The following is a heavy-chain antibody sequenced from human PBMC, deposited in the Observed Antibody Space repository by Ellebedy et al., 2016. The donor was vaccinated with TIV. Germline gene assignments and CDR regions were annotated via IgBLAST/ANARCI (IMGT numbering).Heavy chain of an antibody. V-gene: IGHV3-48*04. CDR3: ARGGGSRLSHSFDI. CDR1: GFTFGSSS. D-gene: IGHD3-10*01. CDR2: IGSTITTI. J-gene: IGHJ3*02. Sequence: GESLKISCAASGFTFGSSSVHLVLPAAGWGLEWVSYIGSTITTIYYADSVKGRFTISRDNAKNSLYLQMNSLRAEDTAVYYCARGGGSRLSHSFDIWGQGTMVTVSS.